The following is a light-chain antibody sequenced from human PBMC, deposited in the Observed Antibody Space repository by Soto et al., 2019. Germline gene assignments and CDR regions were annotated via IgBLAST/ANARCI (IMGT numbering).Light chain of an antibody. Sequence: QSALTQPASVSGSPGQSITISCTGTSSDVGGYNYVSWYQQHPGKAPKFLIYDVSNRPSGVSNRFSGAKSGNTAALTISGLQAEDEADYYCSSYTTSNTRQIVLGAWTKLTVL. CDR1: SSDVGGYNY. CDR2: DVS. CDR3: SSYTTSNTRQIV. J-gene: IGLJ1*01. V-gene: IGLV2-14*01.